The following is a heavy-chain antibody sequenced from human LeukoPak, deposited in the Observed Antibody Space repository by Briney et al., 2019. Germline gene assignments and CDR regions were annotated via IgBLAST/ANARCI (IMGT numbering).Heavy chain of an antibody. CDR2: INTNTGNP. CDR1: GYTFTSYA. J-gene: IGHJ6*03. CDR3: ARGGFMANPARHYYYYYMDV. V-gene: IGHV7-4-1*02. Sequence: ASVKVSCKASGYTFTSYAMNWVRHAPGQGLEWMGWINTNTGNPTYAQGFTGRFVFSMDTSVSTAYMHISSVKAEHTAVYYCARGGFMANPARHYYYYYMDVWGKGTSVTVSS. D-gene: IGHD3-10*01.